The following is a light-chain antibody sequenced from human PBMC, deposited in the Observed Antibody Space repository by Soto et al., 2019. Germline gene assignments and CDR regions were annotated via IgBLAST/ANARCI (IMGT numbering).Light chain of an antibody. Sequence: DNQMTQSPSTLSASVGDRVTITCRASHSISSWLAWYQQKPGKAPNLLIYDASTLESGVPSRFSGSGSGTEFTLTISNLQPDDFATYFCQQYESYSPLTFGGGTKVDIK. CDR1: HSISSW. J-gene: IGKJ4*01. CDR2: DAS. CDR3: QQYESYSPLT. V-gene: IGKV1-5*01.